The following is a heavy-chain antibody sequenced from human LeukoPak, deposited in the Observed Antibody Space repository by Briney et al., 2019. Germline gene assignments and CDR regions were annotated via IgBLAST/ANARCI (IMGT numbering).Heavy chain of an antibody. D-gene: IGHD3-9*01. V-gene: IGHV3-23*01. J-gene: IGHJ4*02. CDR3: AKVGGYDILTGYYKGAFDY. CDR1: GFTFSSYG. Sequence: GGTLRLSCAASGFTFSSYGMSWVRQPPGKGLEWVSAISGSGGSTYYADSVKGRFTISRDNSKNTLYLQMNSLRAEDTAVYYCAKVGGYDILTGYYKGAFDYWGQGTLVTVSS. CDR2: ISGSGGST.